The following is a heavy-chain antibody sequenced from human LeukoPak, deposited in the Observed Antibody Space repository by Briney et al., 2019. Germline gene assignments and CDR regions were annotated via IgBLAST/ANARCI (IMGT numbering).Heavy chain of an antibody. J-gene: IGHJ4*02. CDR2: IYYSGST. CDR1: GGSISSSSYY. D-gene: IGHD4-17*01. V-gene: IGHV4-39*07. CDR3: ASSDYGDSFDY. Sequence: SETLSLTCTVSGGSISSSSYYWGWIRQPPGKGLEWIGSIYYSGSTYYNPSLKSRVTISVDTSKNQFSLKLSSVTAADTAVYYCASSDYGDSFDYWGQGTLVTVSS.